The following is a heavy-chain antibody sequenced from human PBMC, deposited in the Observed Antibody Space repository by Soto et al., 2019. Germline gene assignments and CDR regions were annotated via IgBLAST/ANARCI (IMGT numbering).Heavy chain of an antibody. D-gene: IGHD3-22*01. V-gene: IGHV4-61*01. CDR3: ARFYFSGVSCDYDSSGYSYYFDY. Sequence: PSETLSLTCTVSGGSVSGGSYYWSWIRQPPGKELEWIGYIYYSGSTNYNPSLKSRVTISVDTTKNQFTLKLSSVTAADTAVYYCARFYFSGVSCDYDSSGYSYYFDYWGQGTLVTVSS. CDR1: GGSVSGGSYY. CDR2: IYYSGST. J-gene: IGHJ4*02.